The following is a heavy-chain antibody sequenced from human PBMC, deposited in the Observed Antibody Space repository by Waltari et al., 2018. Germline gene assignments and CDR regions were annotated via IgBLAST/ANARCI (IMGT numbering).Heavy chain of an antibody. J-gene: IGHJ6*02. CDR2: IIPIFGTA. D-gene: IGHD4-4*01. V-gene: IGHV1-69*13. CDR3: ASHDYSNYNYYYYYGMDV. Sequence: QVQLVQSGAEVKKPGSSVKVSCKASGGTFSSYAISWVRQAPGPGLEWMGGIIPIFGTANYAQKFQGRVTITADESTSTAYMELSSLRSEDTAVYYCASHDYSNYNYYYYYGMDVWGQGTTVTVSS. CDR1: GGTFSSYA.